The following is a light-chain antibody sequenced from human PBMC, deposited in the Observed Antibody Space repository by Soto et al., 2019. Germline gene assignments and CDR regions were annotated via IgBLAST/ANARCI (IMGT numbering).Light chain of an antibody. CDR1: SSDVGGYDY. CDR3: SAYTGSGTFV. Sequence: HSALTQPASVSWSPGQSIVISRTGSSSDVGGYDYVSWYQQHPGKAPQLVIYHVSNRPSGISNRLSGSKSGSTASLTISGLQAEDEADYYCSAYTGSGTFVFGTGDQGHRP. J-gene: IGLJ1*01. CDR2: HVS. V-gene: IGLV2-14*01.